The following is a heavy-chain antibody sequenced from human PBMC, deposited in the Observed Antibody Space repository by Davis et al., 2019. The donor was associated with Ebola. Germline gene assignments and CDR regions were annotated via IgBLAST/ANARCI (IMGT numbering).Heavy chain of an antibody. D-gene: IGHD3-22*01. CDR1: GYTFTSYG. V-gene: IGHV1-18*01. CDR2: ISAYNGNT. J-gene: IGHJ5*02. Sequence: ASVKVSCKASGYTFTSYGISWVRQAPGQGLEWMGWISAYNGNTNYAQKLQGRVTMTTDTSTSTAYMELRSLRSDDTAVYYCGRGVTMIVVSNWFDPWGQGNLVTVSS. CDR3: GRGVTMIVVSNWFDP.